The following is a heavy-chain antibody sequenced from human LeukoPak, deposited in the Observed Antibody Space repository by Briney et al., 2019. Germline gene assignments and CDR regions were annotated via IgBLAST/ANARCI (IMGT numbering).Heavy chain of an antibody. CDR1: GGSISTYY. D-gene: IGHD3-16*01. CDR2: IYYSGST. Sequence: SETLSLTCAVSGGSISTYYWSWIRQPPGKGLEWIAYIYYSGSTNYNPSLRSRVTMSVDTSKSQFSLKLSSVTAADTAVYFRARTWGGLYYFDYWGQGTLVTVSS. V-gene: IGHV4-59*01. CDR3: ARTWGGLYYFDY. J-gene: IGHJ4*02.